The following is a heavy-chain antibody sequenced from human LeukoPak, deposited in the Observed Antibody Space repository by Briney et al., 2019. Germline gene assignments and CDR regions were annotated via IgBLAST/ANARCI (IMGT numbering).Heavy chain of an antibody. J-gene: IGHJ4*02. Sequence: SETLSLTCTVSAGSISSSSYYCGWIRQPPGKGLEWFGSIYYSGSTYYNPSLKSRVTISVDTSKYQFSLKLRSLTAPDTAADYCARRGRLAAAGTFFFDYWGQGTLVTVSS. CDR2: IYYSGST. CDR1: AGSISSSSYY. D-gene: IGHD6-13*01. CDR3: ARRGRLAAAGTFFFDY. V-gene: IGHV4-39*01.